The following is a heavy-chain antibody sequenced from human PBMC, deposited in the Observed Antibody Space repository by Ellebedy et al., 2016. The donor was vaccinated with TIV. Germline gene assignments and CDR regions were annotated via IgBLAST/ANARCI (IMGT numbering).Heavy chain of an antibody. CDR1: GFTFDDYA. CDR2: ISWNSGSI. V-gene: IGHV3-9*01. CDR3: AKDGSYDYYYYGMDV. J-gene: IGHJ6*02. D-gene: IGHD3-16*01. Sequence: SLKISXAASGFTFDDYAMHWVRQAPGKGLEWVSGISWNSGSIGYADSVKGRFTISRDNAKNSLYLQMNSLRAEDTALYYCAKDGSYDYYYYGMDVWGQGTTVTVSS.